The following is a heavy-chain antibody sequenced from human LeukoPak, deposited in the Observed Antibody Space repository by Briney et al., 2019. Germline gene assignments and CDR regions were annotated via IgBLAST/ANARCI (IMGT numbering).Heavy chain of an antibody. V-gene: IGHV3-11*01. CDR3: ARDDGCSSTSCYDYYYYGMDV. CDR2: ISSSGSTI. CDR1: GFTFSDYY. D-gene: IGHD2-2*01. Sequence: SGGSLRLSCAASGFTFSDYYMSWIRQAPGKGLEWVSYISSSGSTIYYADSVKGRFTISRDNAKNSLYLQMNSLRAEDTAVYYCARDDGCSSTSCYDYYYYGMDVWGQGTTVTVSS. J-gene: IGHJ6*02.